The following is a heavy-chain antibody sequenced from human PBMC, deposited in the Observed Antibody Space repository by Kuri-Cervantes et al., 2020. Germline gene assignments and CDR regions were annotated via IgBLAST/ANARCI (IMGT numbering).Heavy chain of an antibody. CDR1: GYTLTELS. J-gene: IGHJ3*02. V-gene: IGHV1-24*01. Sequence: ASVKVSCKVSGYTLTELSMHWVRQAPGKGLEWMGGFDPEDGETIYAQKFQGRVTMTEDTSTDTAYMELSSLRSEDTAVYYCARDRLYYYDSSGRGTRYFDIWGQGTMVTVSS. CDR2: FDPEDGET. D-gene: IGHD3-22*01. CDR3: ARDRLYYYDSSGRGTRYFDI.